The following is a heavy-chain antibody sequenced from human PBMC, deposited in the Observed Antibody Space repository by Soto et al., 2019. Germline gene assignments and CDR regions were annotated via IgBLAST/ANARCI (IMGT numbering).Heavy chain of an antibody. V-gene: IGHV4-34*01. J-gene: IGHJ6*02. Sequence: PSETLSLTCAVYGGSFSVYYWSWIRQPPGKGLEWIGEINHSGSTNYNPSLKSRVTISVDTSKNQFSLKLSSVTAADTAVYYCARVSGIYYYGMDVWGQGTTVTLSS. CDR1: GGSFSVYY. D-gene: IGHD3-10*01. CDR2: INHSGST. CDR3: ARVSGIYYYGMDV.